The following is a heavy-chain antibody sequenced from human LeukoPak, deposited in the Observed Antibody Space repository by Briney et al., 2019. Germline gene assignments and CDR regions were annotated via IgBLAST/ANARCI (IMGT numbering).Heavy chain of an antibody. Sequence: GGSLRLSCAASGFTFSGSGMYWVCQGPGKGLEWGGRIRRNTNSYGTAYSPSVKSTFTVSRDDSKNTAYLQMHSLKTEGTAMYYCASITMIVMAMGGEGNLVTVFS. CDR1: GFTFSGSG. V-gene: IGHV3-73*01. CDR3: ASITMIVMAM. D-gene: IGHD3-22*01. CDR2: IRRNTNSYGT. J-gene: IGHJ4*02.